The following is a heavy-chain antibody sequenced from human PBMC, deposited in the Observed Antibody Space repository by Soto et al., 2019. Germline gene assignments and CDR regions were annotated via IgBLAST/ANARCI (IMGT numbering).Heavy chain of an antibody. CDR2: MNPNSGNT. D-gene: IGHD3-3*01. V-gene: IGHV1-8*01. CDR1: GYTFTSYD. CDR3: ARGRDYDFWSGYYGMDV. Sequence: VASVKVSCKASGYTFTSYDINWVRQATGQGLEWMGWMNPNSGNTGYAQKFQGRVTMTRNTSISTAYMELSSLRSEDTAVYYCARGRDYDFWSGYYGMDVWGQGTTVTVSS. J-gene: IGHJ6*02.